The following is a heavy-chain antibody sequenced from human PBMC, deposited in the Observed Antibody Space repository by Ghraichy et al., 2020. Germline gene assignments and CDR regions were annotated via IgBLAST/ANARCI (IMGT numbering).Heavy chain of an antibody. Sequence: GGSLRLSCAASGFTFSDYGMHWVRQAPGKGLEWVAIIWYDGSNKYYADSVKGRFTISRDSSKNTLYLQMNSLRAEDTAVYYCARVLGSVHSTAFDYWGQGTLVTVSS. CDR2: IWYDGSNK. D-gene: IGHD2-15*01. CDR3: ARVLGSVHSTAFDY. J-gene: IGHJ4*02. CDR1: GFTFSDYG. V-gene: IGHV3-33*01.